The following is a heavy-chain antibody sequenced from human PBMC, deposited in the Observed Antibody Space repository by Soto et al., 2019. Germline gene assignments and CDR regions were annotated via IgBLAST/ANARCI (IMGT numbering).Heavy chain of an antibody. CDR3: ARFENYGDSQPQDY. Sequence: QVQLVQSGAEVKKPGSSVKVSCKASGGTFSSYAISWVRQAPGQGLEWMGGIIPIFGTANYAQKFQGRVTITADESASTAYMELSSQRSEDTAVYYCARFENYGDSQPQDYWGKGTLVTVSS. CDR1: GGTFSSYA. V-gene: IGHV1-69*01. CDR2: IIPIFGTA. J-gene: IGHJ4*02. D-gene: IGHD4-17*01.